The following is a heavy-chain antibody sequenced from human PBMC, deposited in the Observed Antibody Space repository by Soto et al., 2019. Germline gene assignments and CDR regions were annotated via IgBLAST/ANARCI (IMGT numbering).Heavy chain of an antibody. CDR2: IYSGGST. J-gene: IGHJ4*02. CDR1: GFTVSTKY. V-gene: IGHV3-66*01. Sequence: EVQLVESGGGLVQPGGSLRLSCAASGFTVSTKYMSWVRQAPGKGLEWVSVIYSGGSTFYADSGRGRFTISRDNSKNTVNLQMNSLRAEDTAMYYCARDPWAADYWGQGTLVTVSS. D-gene: IGHD3-16*01. CDR3: ARDPWAADY.